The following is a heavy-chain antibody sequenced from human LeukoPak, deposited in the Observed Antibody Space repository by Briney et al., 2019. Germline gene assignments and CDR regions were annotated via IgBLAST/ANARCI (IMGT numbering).Heavy chain of an antibody. CDR3: ARDGCSSTSCLLNWFYP. J-gene: IGHJ5*02. D-gene: IGHD2-2*01. CDR2: ISGSGGST. CDR1: GFTFSSYA. Sequence: GGSLRLSCAASGFTFSSYAMSWVRQAPGKGLEWVSAISGSGGSTYYADSVKGRFTISRDNAKNSLYLQMNSLRAEDTAVYYCARDGCSSTSCLLNWFYPWGQGTLVTVSS. V-gene: IGHV3-23*01.